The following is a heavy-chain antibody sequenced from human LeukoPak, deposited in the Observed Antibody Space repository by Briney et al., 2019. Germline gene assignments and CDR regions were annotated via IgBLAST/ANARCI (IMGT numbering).Heavy chain of an antibody. CDR2: ISYDGSNK. CDR3: ATYYDYVWGSYRYNARPHFDY. V-gene: IGHV3-30*03. Sequence: PGGSLRLSCAASGFTFSSYGMHWVRQAPGKGLEWVAVISYDGSNKYYADSVKGRFTISRDNSKNTLYLQMNSLRAEDTAVYYCATYYDYVWGSYRYNARPHFDYWGQGTLVTVSS. D-gene: IGHD3-16*02. J-gene: IGHJ4*02. CDR1: GFTFSSYG.